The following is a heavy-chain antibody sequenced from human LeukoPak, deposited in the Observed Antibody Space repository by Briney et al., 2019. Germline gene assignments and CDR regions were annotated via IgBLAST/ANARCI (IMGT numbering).Heavy chain of an antibody. V-gene: IGHV5-51*01. Sequence: RESLKISCKGSGYIFTSYWIGWVRQMPGKGLEWMGIIYPGDSDTRYSPSFQGQVTISADKSISTAYLQWSSLKASDTAMYYCARQSNSRAWSLDAFDIWGQGTMVTVSS. CDR1: GYIFTSYW. CDR2: IYPGDSDT. CDR3: ARQSNSRAWSLDAFDI. D-gene: IGHD2-21*02. J-gene: IGHJ3*02.